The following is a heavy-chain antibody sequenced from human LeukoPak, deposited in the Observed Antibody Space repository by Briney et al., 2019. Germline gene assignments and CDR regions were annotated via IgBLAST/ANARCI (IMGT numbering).Heavy chain of an antibody. V-gene: IGHV1-69*04. D-gene: IGHD2-2*01. Sequence: SVKVSCKASGGTFSSYTISWVRQAPGQGLEWMGRIIPILGIANYAQKFQGRVTMTADTSTSPAYMELSSLRSEDTAVYCCAREAGDIVVAPAADSRARNYYFDYWGQGTLVTVSS. CDR2: IIPILGIA. J-gene: IGHJ4*02. CDR3: AREAGDIVVAPAADSRARNYYFDY. CDR1: GGTFSSYT.